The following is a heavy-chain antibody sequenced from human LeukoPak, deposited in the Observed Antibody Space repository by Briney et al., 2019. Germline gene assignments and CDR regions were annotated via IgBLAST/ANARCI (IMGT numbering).Heavy chain of an antibody. J-gene: IGHJ4*02. CDR2: IYYSGST. Sequence: SEALSLTGTVSGGSISSGGYYWSWIRQHPGKGLEWIGYIYYSGSTYYNPSLKSRVTISVDTSKNQFSLKLSSVTAADTAVYYCARVNDRGVISYWGQGTLVTVSS. CDR3: ARVNDRGVISY. V-gene: IGHV4-31*03. CDR1: GGSISSGGYY. D-gene: IGHD3-10*02.